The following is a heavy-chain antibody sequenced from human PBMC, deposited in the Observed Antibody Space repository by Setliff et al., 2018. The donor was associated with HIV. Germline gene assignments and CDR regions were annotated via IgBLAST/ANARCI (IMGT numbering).Heavy chain of an antibody. CDR2: IYHTGST. CDR1: GGSINSTSYY. CDR3: ASELQGHSSSWPNY. V-gene: IGHV4-39*07. Sequence: PSETLSLTCTASGGSINSTSYYWGWIRQPPGNGLEWIGSIYHTGSTYYKPSLKSRVTISVDTSKNQFSLKLRSVTSADTAVYYCASELQGHSSSWPNYWGQGTLVTVSS. D-gene: IGHD6-13*01. J-gene: IGHJ4*02.